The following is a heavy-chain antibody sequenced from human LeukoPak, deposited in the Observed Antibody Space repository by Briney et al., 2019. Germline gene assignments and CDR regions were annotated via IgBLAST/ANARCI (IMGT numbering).Heavy chain of an antibody. CDR3: ARQAYCGAGCFSPYKFDY. CDR2: IYPGDSDT. V-gene: IGHV5-51*01. Sequence: GESLKISCKGSGYSFTSYWIGWVRQMPGKGLEWMGMIYPGDSDTRYSPSFQGQVTISADKSISTAYLQWSSLKASDTAMYYCARQAYCGAGCFSPYKFDYWGQGTLVTVSS. D-gene: IGHD2-21*02. J-gene: IGHJ4*02. CDR1: GYSFTSYW.